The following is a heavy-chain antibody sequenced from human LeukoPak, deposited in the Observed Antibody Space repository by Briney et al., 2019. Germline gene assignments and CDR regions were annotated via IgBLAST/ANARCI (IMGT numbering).Heavy chain of an antibody. J-gene: IGHJ4*02. D-gene: IGHD5-18*01. CDR3: AKGQGYNDGDSIDY. CDR1: GFTFNNYA. CDR2: INGGSGNS. V-gene: IGHV3-23*01. Sequence: PGGSLRLSCAASGFTFNNYAMTWVRQAPGKGLEWVSVINGGSGNSYYADSVKGRLTASRQNSKNTLYLQMNSITDQHTAVYYCAKGQGYNDGDSIDYWGQGTLVTVSS.